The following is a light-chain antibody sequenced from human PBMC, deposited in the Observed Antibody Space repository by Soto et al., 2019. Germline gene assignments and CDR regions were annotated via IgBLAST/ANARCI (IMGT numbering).Light chain of an antibody. J-gene: IGKJ1*01. CDR3: QQYNNWPWT. Sequence: DIQMTQSPSSLSASVGDRVTITCRASQSIGRFLNWYQQKPGKAPTLLIYDGSSLQSGVPSRFSGSGSGTDFTLTISSLQPEDFAVYYCQQYNNWPWTFGQGTKVDIK. V-gene: IGKV1-39*01. CDR1: QSIGRF. CDR2: DGS.